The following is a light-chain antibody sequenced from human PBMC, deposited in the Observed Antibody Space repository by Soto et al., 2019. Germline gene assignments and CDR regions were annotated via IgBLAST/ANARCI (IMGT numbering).Light chain of an antibody. V-gene: IGKV3-20*01. CDR3: QQFGGSPPIS. Sequence: ELVFTQSPGTPSLSPGERANLSCRASQTITTELAWYQQKPGQPPRLLIYDASSRAPGIPNRFSSSGSGTDFTLTISRLEPEDFAVYYCQQFGGSPPISFGQGTRLEIK. CDR2: DAS. CDR1: QTITTE. J-gene: IGKJ5*01.